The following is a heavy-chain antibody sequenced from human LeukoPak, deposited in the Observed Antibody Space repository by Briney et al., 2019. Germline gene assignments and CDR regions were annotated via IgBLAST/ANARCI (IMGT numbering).Heavy chain of an antibody. CDR2: MNPNSGNT. J-gene: IGHJ4*02. CDR1: GYTFSSYV. Sequence: ASVKVSCKASGYTFSSYVVHWVRQAPGQGLEWMGWMNPNSGNTGYAQKFQGRVTMTRNTSISTAYMELSSLRSEDTAVYYCARHDGNSGGGFGYWGQGTLVTVSS. CDR3: ARHDGNSGGGFGY. D-gene: IGHD4-23*01. V-gene: IGHV1-8*02.